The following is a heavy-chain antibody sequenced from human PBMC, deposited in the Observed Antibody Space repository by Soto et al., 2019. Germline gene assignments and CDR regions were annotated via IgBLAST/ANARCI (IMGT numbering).Heavy chain of an antibody. CDR1: GFTFSSYN. D-gene: IGHD3-3*01. Sequence: GGSLRLSCVASGFTFSSYNMNWVRQAPGKGLEWVSYISSSSTTIYYADSVKGRFTISRDNAKNSLYLQVNSLRAEDTAVYYCARESRFLEWLSLNWFDPWGQGT. J-gene: IGHJ5*02. CDR3: ARESRFLEWLSLNWFDP. V-gene: IGHV3-48*01. CDR2: ISSSSTTI.